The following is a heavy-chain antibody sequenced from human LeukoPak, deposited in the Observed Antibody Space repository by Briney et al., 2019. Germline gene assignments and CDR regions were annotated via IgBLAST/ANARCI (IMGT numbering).Heavy chain of an antibody. J-gene: IGHJ5*02. Sequence: GGSLRLSCEASGFTFTNAWMTWVRQAPGKGLEWVGRIKSKTDGGTTEYAATVKGRFTISRDDSKNTLFLQMDSLKTEDTVVYYCATFPSPWGQGTLVTVSS. CDR3: ATFPSP. CDR1: GFTFTNAW. CDR2: IKSKTDGGTT. V-gene: IGHV3-15*01.